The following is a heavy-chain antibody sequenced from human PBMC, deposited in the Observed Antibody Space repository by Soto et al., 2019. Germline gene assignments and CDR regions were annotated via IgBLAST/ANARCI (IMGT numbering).Heavy chain of an antibody. V-gene: IGHV5-10-1*01. D-gene: IGHD2-15*01. CDR1: GYSFTSYG. CDR3: ARYCSGGSCKDQFEY. J-gene: IGHJ4*02. CDR2: IDPSDSYT. Sequence: VDSLKISCEGSGYSFTSYGRVFGRQMPGKGLEWMGRIDPSDSYTNYSPPLQCHVNISADKSISTAYLHWSSLKASATAMYHCARYCSGGSCKDQFEYRGQGTLVTVYS.